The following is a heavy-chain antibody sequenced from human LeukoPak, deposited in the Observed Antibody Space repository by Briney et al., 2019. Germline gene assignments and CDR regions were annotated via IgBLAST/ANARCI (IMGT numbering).Heavy chain of an antibody. CDR1: GFTFSSYG. CDR2: ISGSGGST. V-gene: IGHV3-23*01. D-gene: IGHD1-26*01. J-gene: IGHJ4*02. Sequence: AGTLRLSCAASGFTFSSYGMSWVRQAPGKGLEWVSAISGSGGSTYYADSVKGRFTISRDNSKNTLYLQMNSLRAEDTAVYYCARDLVEWVLLGAPGYWGQGTLVTVSS. CDR3: ARDLVEWVLLGAPGY.